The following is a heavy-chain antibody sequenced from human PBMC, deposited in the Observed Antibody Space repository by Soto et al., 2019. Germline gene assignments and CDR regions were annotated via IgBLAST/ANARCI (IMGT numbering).Heavy chain of an antibody. CDR2: ISGSGGST. V-gene: IGHV3-23*01. CDR1: GFTFSSYA. J-gene: IGHJ1*01. CDR3: AKDHPRTAAGTPEYFQH. D-gene: IGHD6-13*01. Sequence: GGSLRLSCAASGFTFSSYAMSWVRQAPGKGLEWVSAISGSGGSTYYADSVKGRFTISRDNSKNTLYLQMNSLRAEDTAVYYCAKDHPRTAAGTPEYFQHWGQGTLVTVSS.